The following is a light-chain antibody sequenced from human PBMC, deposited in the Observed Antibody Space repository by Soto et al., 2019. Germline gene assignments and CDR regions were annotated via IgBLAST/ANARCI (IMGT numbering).Light chain of an antibody. CDR3: QQYKNWPPLT. CDR1: QSVSSN. V-gene: IGKV3-15*01. Sequence: EIVMTQSPATLSVSPGETATLSCRASQSVSSNVAWYQQKPGQAPSLLIYGASTRATDIPPRFSGSGSGTEFTLTITSLQSEDIAAYFCQQYKNWPPLTFGGGTKVEIK. CDR2: GAS. J-gene: IGKJ4*01.